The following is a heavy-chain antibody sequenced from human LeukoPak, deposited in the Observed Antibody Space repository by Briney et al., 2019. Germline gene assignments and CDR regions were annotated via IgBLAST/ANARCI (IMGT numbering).Heavy chain of an antibody. V-gene: IGHV4-39*07. CDR3: ARYKQWPKSLFDY. D-gene: IGHD6-19*01. Sequence: PSETLSLTCTVSGGSISSSSYYWGWIRQPPGKGLEWIGSIYYSGSTYYNPSLKSRVTISVDTSKNQFSLKLSSVTAADTAVYYCARYKQWPKSLFDYWGQGTLVTVSS. CDR2: IYYSGST. J-gene: IGHJ4*02. CDR1: GGSISSSSYY.